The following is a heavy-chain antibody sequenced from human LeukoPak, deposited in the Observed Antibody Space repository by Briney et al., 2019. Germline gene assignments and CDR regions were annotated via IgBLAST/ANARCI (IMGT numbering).Heavy chain of an antibody. CDR1: SGSISSYY. Sequence: SETLSLTCTVSSGSISSYYWSWIRQPAGKGLEWIGRIYTSGTTNYNPSLKSRVTMSVDTSRNQFSLKLSSVTAADTAVYYCARGPYCGGDCYFAYWGRGTPVTVSS. J-gene: IGHJ4*02. CDR2: IYTSGTT. V-gene: IGHV4-4*07. D-gene: IGHD2-21*01. CDR3: ARGPYCGGDCYFAY.